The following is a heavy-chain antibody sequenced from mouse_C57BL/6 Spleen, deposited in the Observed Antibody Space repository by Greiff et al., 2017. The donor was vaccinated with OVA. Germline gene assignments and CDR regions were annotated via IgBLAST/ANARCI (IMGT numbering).Heavy chain of an antibody. Sequence: VQLQQSGAELVKPGASVKLSCTASGFNIKDYYMHWVKQRTEQGLEWIGRIDPEAGETKYAPKFQGKATLTADPSSNTAYLQLSSLTAEDTAVYYGARHDYGSSYWYFDVWGTGTTVTVSS. CDR3: ARHDYGSSYWYFDV. CDR2: IDPEAGET. V-gene: IGHV14-2*01. CDR1: GFNIKDYY. D-gene: IGHD1-1*01. J-gene: IGHJ1*03.